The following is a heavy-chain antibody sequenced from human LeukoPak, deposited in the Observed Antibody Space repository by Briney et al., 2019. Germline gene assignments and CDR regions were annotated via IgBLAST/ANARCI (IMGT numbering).Heavy chain of an antibody. CDR2: IRYDGSKK. D-gene: IGHD3/OR15-3a*01. V-gene: IGHV3-30*02. J-gene: IGHJ4*02. CDR3: VKGRDFYFDY. CDR1: GFTFSDYG. Sequence: PGESLKISCAASGFTFSDYGMHWVRQAPGKGLEWVTFIRYDGSKKYYADSVKGRFTFSRDNPKDMLYLQMNSLRADDTAIYYCVKGRDFYFDYWGQGTLITVSS.